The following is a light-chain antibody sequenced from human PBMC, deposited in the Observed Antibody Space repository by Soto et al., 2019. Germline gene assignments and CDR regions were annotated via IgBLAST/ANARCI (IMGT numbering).Light chain of an antibody. CDR2: SNN. CDR3: AAWDDSLSGIYV. V-gene: IGLV1-47*02. CDR1: SSNIGSNY. Sequence: QSVLTQPPSASGTPGQRVTISCSGSSSNIGSNYVYWYQQLPGTAPKLLIYSNNQRPSGVPDRFSGSKSGTSASLAISGLRSEDEADYYCAAWDDSLSGIYVFATGTKVIVL. J-gene: IGLJ1*01.